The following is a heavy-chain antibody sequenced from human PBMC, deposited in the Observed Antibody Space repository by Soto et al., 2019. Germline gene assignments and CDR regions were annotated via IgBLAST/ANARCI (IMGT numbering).Heavy chain of an antibody. CDR3: ARQGDMAETPADAFDI. CDR2: IYPGDSDA. J-gene: IGHJ3*02. D-gene: IGHD6-19*01. CDR1: GYSFTSYW. Sequence: PGESLKISCKGSGYSFTSYWISWVRQMPGKGLEWMGIIYPGDSDARYSPSFAGQVTISVDKSITTAYLHWSSLEASDSAVYYCARQGDMAETPADAFDIWGQGTLLTVSS. V-gene: IGHV5-51*01.